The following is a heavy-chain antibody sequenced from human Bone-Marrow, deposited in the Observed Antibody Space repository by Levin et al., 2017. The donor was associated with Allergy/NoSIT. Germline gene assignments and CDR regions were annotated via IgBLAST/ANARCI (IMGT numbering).Heavy chain of an antibody. V-gene: IGHV3-66*01. CDR2: IYSGGGT. CDR1: GFIVSSDY. Sequence: GESLKISCAASGFIVSSDYMSWVRQAPGKGLEWVSVIYSGGGTYYADSVKGRFTISRDNSKNTVYLQMNSLRVDDTAVYYCPRAIWDYWGQGTLVTVSS. J-gene: IGHJ4*02. CDR3: PRAIWDY.